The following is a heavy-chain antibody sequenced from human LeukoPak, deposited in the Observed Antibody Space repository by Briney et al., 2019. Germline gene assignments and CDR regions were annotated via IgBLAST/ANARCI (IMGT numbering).Heavy chain of an antibody. CDR2: INPNSGGT. V-gene: IGHV1-2*02. CDR3: AREDLGGYDSYYFDY. Sequence: ASVKVSCKASGYTFTGYYMHWVRQAPGQGLEWMGWINPNSGGTNYAQKFQGRVHMTRDTSISTAYMELSRLRSDDTAVYYCAREDLGGYDSYYFDYWGQGTLVTVSS. J-gene: IGHJ4*02. CDR1: GYTFTGYY. D-gene: IGHD5-12*01.